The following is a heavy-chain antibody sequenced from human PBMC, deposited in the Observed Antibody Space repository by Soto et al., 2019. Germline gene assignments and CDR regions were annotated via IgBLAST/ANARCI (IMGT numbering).Heavy chain of an antibody. J-gene: IGHJ4*02. D-gene: IGHD4-17*01. CDR3: ARGRGTDDYGDYVTDSENDY. CDR1: GYTFTSYD. CDR2: MNPNSGNT. V-gene: IGHV1-8*01. Sequence: ASVKVSCKASGYTFTSYDINWVRQATGQGLEWMGWMNPNSGNTGYAQKFQGRVTMTRNTSISTAYMELSSLRSEDTAVYYCARGRGTDDYGDYVTDSENDYWGQGTLVTVSS.